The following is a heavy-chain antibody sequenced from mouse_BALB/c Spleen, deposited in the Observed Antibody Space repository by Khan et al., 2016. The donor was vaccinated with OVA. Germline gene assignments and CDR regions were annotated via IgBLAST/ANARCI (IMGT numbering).Heavy chain of an antibody. V-gene: IGHV1S26*01. CDR3: TRRGVEGVFAF. D-gene: IGHD1-1*01. CDR1: GYTFTTYW. CDR2: INPSTGYT. Sequence: QVQLKEAAAQLAKPGASVKMSCTASGYTFTTYWIHLIKQRPRQGLEWIGYINPSTGYTDYNQKFKGKATLTTDESASAAYLQLSSLTSEDSAVYYGTRRGVEGVFAFWGQGTLVTV. J-gene: IGHJ3*01.